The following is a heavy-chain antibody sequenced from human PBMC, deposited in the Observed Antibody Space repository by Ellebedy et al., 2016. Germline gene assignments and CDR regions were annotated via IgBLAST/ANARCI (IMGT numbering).Heavy chain of an antibody. Sequence: LSLTCAASGFTFSDYYMSWIRQAPGKGLEWVSYISGSGITIYYADSVKGRFTISRDNAKNSLYLQMNSLRAEDTAVYYCANSGYSYAWGHWGQGTLVTVSS. CDR2: ISGSGITI. V-gene: IGHV3-11*01. J-gene: IGHJ4*02. CDR1: GFTFSDYY. D-gene: IGHD5-18*01. CDR3: ANSGYSYAWGH.